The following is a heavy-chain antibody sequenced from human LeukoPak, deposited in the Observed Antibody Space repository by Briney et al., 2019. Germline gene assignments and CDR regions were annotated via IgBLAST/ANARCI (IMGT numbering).Heavy chain of an antibody. CDR3: ARGDCSSTSCRPYYFDY. V-gene: IGHV3-21*01. CDR2: ISSSSSYI. Sequence: TGGSLRLSCAASGFTFSSYSMNWVRQAAGKGLEWVSSISSSSSYIYYADSVKGRFTISRDNAKNSLYLQMNSLRAEDTAVYYCARGDCSSTSCRPYYFDYWGQGTLVTVSS. CDR1: GFTFSSYS. J-gene: IGHJ4*02. D-gene: IGHD2-2*01.